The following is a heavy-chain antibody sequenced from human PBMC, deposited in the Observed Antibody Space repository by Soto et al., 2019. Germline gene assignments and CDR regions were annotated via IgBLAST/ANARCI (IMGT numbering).Heavy chain of an antibody. Sequence: SETLSLTCTVSGGSISNKYWSWIRQPPRKGLEWIGYIYSSGSTNYNPSLKSRVTISVDTSKNQFSLKLNSLTAADTAVYYCARHDQMATSGGFDYWGQGTLVTVSS. D-gene: IGHD5-12*01. CDR2: IYSSGST. J-gene: IGHJ4*02. CDR3: ARHDQMATSGGFDY. CDR1: GGSISNKY. V-gene: IGHV4-59*08.